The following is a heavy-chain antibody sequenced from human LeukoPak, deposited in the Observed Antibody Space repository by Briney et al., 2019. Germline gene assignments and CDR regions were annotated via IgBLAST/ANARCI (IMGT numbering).Heavy chain of an antibody. J-gene: IGHJ3*02. D-gene: IGHD2-15*01. Sequence: ASVKVSCTASGYTFTGYYMHWVRQAPGQGLEWMGWINPKSGGTNYAQKFQGRVTMTRDTSISTAYMELSRLRSDDTAVYYCAREATSVVVAADDAFDIWGQGTMVTVSS. V-gene: IGHV1-2*02. CDR2: INPKSGGT. CDR3: AREATSVVVAADDAFDI. CDR1: GYTFTGYY.